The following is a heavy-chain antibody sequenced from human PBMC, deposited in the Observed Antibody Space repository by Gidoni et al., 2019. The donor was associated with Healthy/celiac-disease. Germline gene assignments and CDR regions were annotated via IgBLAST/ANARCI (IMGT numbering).Heavy chain of an antibody. CDR1: VGTFSSYA. D-gene: IGHD1-20*01. Sequence: QVQLVQSGAAVKKPGSSVTVSCKASVGTFSSYAISWVRQAPGQGLEWMGGIIPIFGTANYAQKFQGRVTITADESKSTAYMELSSLRSEDTAVYYCENPIGYNWNDWFDPWGQGTLVTVSS. CDR2: IIPIFGTA. V-gene: IGHV1-69*01. J-gene: IGHJ5*02. CDR3: ENPIGYNWNDWFDP.